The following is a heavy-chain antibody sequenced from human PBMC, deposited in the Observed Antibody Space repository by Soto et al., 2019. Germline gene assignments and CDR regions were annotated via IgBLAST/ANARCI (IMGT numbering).Heavy chain of an antibody. Sequence: EVQLLESGGGLVQPGGSLRLSCAASGFTFSSYAMGWVRRAPGKGLEWVSTIGGSGFSIYYADAVKGRFTISRDNSMNTLYLQMNSLRVDDTALYSCAKDTYHSSWYPNFLDSWGQGTLVTVSS. J-gene: IGHJ5*01. CDR2: IGGSGFSI. V-gene: IGHV3-23*01. CDR3: AKDTYHSSWYPNFLDS. CDR1: GFTFSSYA. D-gene: IGHD6-13*01.